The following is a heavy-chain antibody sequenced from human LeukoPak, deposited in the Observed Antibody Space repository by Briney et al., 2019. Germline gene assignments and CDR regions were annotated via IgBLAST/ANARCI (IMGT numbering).Heavy chain of an antibody. CDR2: INPNSGGT. J-gene: IGHJ5*02. D-gene: IGHD2-15*01. V-gene: IGHV1-2*02. CDR1: GYTFTGYY. CDR3: ARGGPKFCSGGNCYSVGPDP. Sequence: ASVKVSCKASGYTFTGYYMHWVRQAPGQGLEWMGWINPNSGGTNYAQKFQGRVTMTRDTSISTAYMELSRLRSDDTAVYYCARGGPKFCSGGNCYSVGPDPWGQGTLVTVSS.